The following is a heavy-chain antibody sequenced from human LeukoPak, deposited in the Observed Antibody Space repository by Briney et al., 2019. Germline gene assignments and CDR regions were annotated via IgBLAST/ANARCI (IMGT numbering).Heavy chain of an antibody. Sequence: GGSLRLSCAASGFTFTSYWMSWVRQAPGKGLEWVANIKQGGSEKYYVDSLKGRFTISRDNAKNSLYLQMKSLRAEDTAVYYCARDWWELLVPVAFDIWGQGTMVTVSS. D-gene: IGHD1-26*01. CDR1: GFTFTSYW. CDR2: IKQGGSEK. CDR3: ARDWWELLVPVAFDI. V-gene: IGHV3-7*01. J-gene: IGHJ3*02.